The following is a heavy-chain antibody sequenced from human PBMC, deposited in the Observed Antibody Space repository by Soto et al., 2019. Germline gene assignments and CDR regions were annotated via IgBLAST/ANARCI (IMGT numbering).Heavy chain of an antibody. CDR3: AREKGIGYSSGWFSDYYYGMDV. CDR2: ISSSGSTI. CDR1: GFTFSDYY. V-gene: IGHV3-11*01. Sequence: PGGSLRLSCAASGFTFSDYYMSWIRQAPGKGLEWVSYISSSGSTIYYADSVKGRFTISRDNAKNSLYLQMNSLRAEDTAVYYCAREKGIGYSSGWFSDYYYGMDVWGQGTTVT. J-gene: IGHJ6*02. D-gene: IGHD6-19*01.